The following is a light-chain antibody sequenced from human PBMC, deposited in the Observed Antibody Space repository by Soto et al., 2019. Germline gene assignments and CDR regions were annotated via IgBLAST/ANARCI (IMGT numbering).Light chain of an antibody. CDR1: SSDVGGYNY. J-gene: IGLJ1*01. CDR2: EVS. CDR3: SSYAGSNNFGV. V-gene: IGLV2-8*01. Sequence: QSVLTQPASVSGSPGQSITISCTGTSSDVGGYNYVSWYQQHPGKAPKLMIYEVSKRPSGVPDRFSGSKSGNTASLTVSGLQAEDEADYYCSSYAGSNNFGVFGTGTKV.